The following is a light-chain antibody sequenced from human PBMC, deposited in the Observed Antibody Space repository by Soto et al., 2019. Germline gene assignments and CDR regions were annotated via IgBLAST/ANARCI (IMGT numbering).Light chain of an antibody. CDR1: QSVSSSY. CDR2: GAS. J-gene: IGKJ4*01. V-gene: IGKV3-20*01. CDR3: QQYGSSPLT. Sequence: IVLTQSPVTLSFSPGERATLSCRAIQSVSSSYLAWYQQKPGQAPRLLIYGASSRATGIPDRFSGSGSGTDFTLTISRLEPEDFAVYYCQQYGSSPLTFGGGTKVDIK.